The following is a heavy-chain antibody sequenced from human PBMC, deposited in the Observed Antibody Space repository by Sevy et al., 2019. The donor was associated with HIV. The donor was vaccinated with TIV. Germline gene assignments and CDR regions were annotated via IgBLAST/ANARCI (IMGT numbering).Heavy chain of an antibody. CDR1: GFTFSSYD. CDR2: IGTVGET. Sequence: GGSLRLSCAASGFTFSSYDMHWVRHSTGKGLEWVSAIGTVGETRYAGSVKGPFTISRENTKKSLYLQMNSLRGVDTAVYYCVRGGSDAFDIWGQGTMVTVSS. D-gene: IGHD5-12*01. J-gene: IGHJ3*02. CDR3: VRGGSDAFDI. V-gene: IGHV3-13*04.